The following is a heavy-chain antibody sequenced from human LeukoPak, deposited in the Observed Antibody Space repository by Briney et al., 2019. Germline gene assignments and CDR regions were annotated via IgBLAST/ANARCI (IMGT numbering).Heavy chain of an antibody. CDR1: GYTFTSYD. D-gene: IGHD3-22*01. CDR3: ARGGGAYYYDNIGYYRLGFDY. Sequence: ASVKVSCKASGYTFTSYDINWVRQAPGLGLEWMGWMNFNSGNTGYAQKFQGRATMTRNTSISTAYMERRSQRSEDTAVYYCARGGGAYYYDNIGYYRLGFDYWGQGTLVTVSS. J-gene: IGHJ4*02. CDR2: MNFNSGNT. V-gene: IGHV1-8*01.